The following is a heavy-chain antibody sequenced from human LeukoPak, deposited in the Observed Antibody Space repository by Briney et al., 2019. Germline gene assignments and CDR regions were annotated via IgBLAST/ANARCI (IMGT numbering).Heavy chain of an antibody. D-gene: IGHD2-15*01. CDR2: INSDGSRT. V-gene: IGHV3-74*01. CDR3: ARDSPQCSGGYCYFVY. CDR1: GFTFSRDW. Sequence: PGGSLRLSCVASGFTFSRDWMHWVRQAPGKGRAWVSRINSDGSRTSYADSVKGRFTISRDNAKNTLYLQMNSLRVEDTAVYYCARDSPQCSGGYCYFVYWGQGTLVTVSS. J-gene: IGHJ4*02.